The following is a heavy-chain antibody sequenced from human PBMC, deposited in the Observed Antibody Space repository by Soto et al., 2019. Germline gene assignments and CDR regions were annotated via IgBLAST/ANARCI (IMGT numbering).Heavy chain of an antibody. J-gene: IGHJ3*02. CDR3: AKDPRTGPYYYDSSGYYYGPYDAFDI. V-gene: IGHV3-23*01. Sequence: GGSLRLSCAASGFTFSSYAMSWVRQAPGKGLEWVSAISGSVGSTYYADSVKGRFTISRDNSKNTLYLQMNGLRAEDTAVYYCAKDPRTGPYYYDSSGYYYGPYDAFDIWGQGTMVTVSS. CDR2: ISGSVGST. D-gene: IGHD3-22*01. CDR1: GFTFSSYA.